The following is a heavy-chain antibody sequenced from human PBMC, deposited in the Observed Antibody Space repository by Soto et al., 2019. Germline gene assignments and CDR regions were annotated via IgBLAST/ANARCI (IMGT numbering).Heavy chain of an antibody. V-gene: IGHV1-69*08. CDR2: IIPILGIA. CDR1: GGTFSSYT. Sequence: QVQLVQSGAEVKKPGSSVKVSCKASGGTFSSYTISWVRQAPGQGLEWMGRIIPILGIANYAQKFQGRVTINADKSTSTAYMELSSLRSEDTAVYYCARDREGYCSGGSCYSAWGQGTLVTVSS. CDR3: ARDREGYCSGGSCYSA. D-gene: IGHD2-15*01. J-gene: IGHJ5*02.